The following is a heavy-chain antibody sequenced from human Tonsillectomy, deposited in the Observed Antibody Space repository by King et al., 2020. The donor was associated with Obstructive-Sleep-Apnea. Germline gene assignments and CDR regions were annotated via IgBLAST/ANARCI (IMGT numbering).Heavy chain of an antibody. D-gene: IGHD3-22*01. CDR3: TTDYYDSSKYYLDY. CDR1: GFTFSNAW. CDR2: IKSKTDGGTT. Sequence: VQLVESGGGLVKPGGSLRLSCAASGFTFSNAWMSWVRQAPGRGLEWVGRIKSKTDGGTTDYGAPVKGRFTISRDDSKNTLYLQMNSLKTEDTAVYSCTTDYYDSSKYYLDYWGQGTLVTVSS. J-gene: IGHJ4*02. V-gene: IGHV3-15*01.